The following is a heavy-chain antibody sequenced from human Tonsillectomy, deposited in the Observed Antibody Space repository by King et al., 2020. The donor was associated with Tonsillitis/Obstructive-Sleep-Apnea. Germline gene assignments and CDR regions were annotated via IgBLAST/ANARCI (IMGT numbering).Heavy chain of an antibody. V-gene: IGHV1-69*01. CDR3: ATVPRANWFDP. CDR1: GGTFSIYA. J-gene: IGHJ5*02. CDR2: IVPVLVTS. Sequence: QLVQSGADVKKPGSSGKFSCKASGGTFSIYAISWVRQAPGQGLEWMGGIVPVLVTSNDAQKFQGRVTITAAESTTTAYMELSSLRSEDTAVYYCATVPRANWFDPWGQGTLVTVSS.